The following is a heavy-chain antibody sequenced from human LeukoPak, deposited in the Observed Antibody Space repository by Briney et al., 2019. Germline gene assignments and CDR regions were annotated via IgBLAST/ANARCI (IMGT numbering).Heavy chain of an antibody. CDR3: ASPVWGVAGTGFDY. J-gene: IGHJ4*02. Sequence: PSETLSLTCTVSGGSITSSPYSWVWIRQPPGMGLEWIGSLSYSGNTYYNPSLKSRVTISVDTSKNQFSVKLSSVTAADTAVYYCASPVWGVAGTGFDYWGQGTLDTVSS. CDR2: LSYSGNT. V-gene: IGHV4-39*07. CDR1: GGSITSSPYS. D-gene: IGHD6-19*01.